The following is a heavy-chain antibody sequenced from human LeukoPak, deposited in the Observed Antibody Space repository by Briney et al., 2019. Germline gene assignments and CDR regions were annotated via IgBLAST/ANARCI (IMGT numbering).Heavy chain of an antibody. J-gene: IGHJ4*02. CDR2: IYYSGST. V-gene: IGHV4-59*08. CDR3: ARRGILTGYYFFDY. CDR1: GGSISSYY. D-gene: IGHD3-9*01. Sequence: PSGTLSLTCTVSGGSISSYYWSWIRQPPGKGLEWIGYIYYSGSTNYNPSLKSRVTISVDTSKNQFSLKLSSVTAADTAVYYCARRGILTGYYFFDYWGQGTLVTVSS.